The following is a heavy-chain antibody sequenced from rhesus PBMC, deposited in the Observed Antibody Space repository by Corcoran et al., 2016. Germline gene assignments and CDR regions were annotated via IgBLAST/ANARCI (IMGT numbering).Heavy chain of an antibody. J-gene: IGHJ4*01. CDR1: GGSISDSYY. V-gene: IGHV4S9*01. Sequence: QVQLQESGPGLVKPSETLSLTCAVSGGSISDSYYWHWIRQPPGKGLEWIGNNYGKSASTYYNTSLKSRVTISTDTSKNQFFLKLRSVTAADAAVYYCARAPWYSSGYFDYWGQGVLVIVSS. D-gene: IGHD6-31*01. CDR3: ARAPWYSSGYFDY. CDR2: NYGKSAST.